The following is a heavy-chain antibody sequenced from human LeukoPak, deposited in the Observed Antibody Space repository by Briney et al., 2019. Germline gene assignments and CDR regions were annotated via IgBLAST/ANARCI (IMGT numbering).Heavy chain of an antibody. CDR1: GGSISSDY. CDR2: IYTSGST. V-gene: IGHV4-4*09. Sequence: SGTLSLTCTVSGGSISSDYWSWIRQPPGKGLEWIGYIYTSGSTNYNPSLKSRVTISVDTSKNQFSLKLSSVTAADTAVYYCARLRRDGYNDEGWGQGTLVTVSS. D-gene: IGHD5-24*01. J-gene: IGHJ4*02. CDR3: ARLRRDGYNDEG.